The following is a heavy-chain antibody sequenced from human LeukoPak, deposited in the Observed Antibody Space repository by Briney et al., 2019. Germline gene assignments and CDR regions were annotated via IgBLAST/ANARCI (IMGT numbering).Heavy chain of an antibody. J-gene: IGHJ6*03. CDR3: VRQVGGSYYYYYYYMDV. CDR1: GGSISSYY. D-gene: IGHD1-26*01. Sequence: PSETLSLTCTVSGGSISSYYWSWIRQPPGKGLEWIGYIYTSGSTNYNPSLKSRVTISVDTSKNQFSLKLSSVTAADTAVYYCVRQVGGSYYYYYYYMDVWGKGTTVTVSS. V-gene: IGHV4-4*09. CDR2: IYTSGST.